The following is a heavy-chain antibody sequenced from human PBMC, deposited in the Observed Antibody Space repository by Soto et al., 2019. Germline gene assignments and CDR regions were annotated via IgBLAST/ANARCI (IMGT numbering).Heavy chain of an antibody. CDR2: IDYNGVT. J-gene: IGHJ4*02. D-gene: IGHD2-15*01. V-gene: IGHV4-39*01. CDR1: GGSIYRSGYY. Sequence: PSETLSLTCTVSGGSIYRSGYYWGWIRQPPGRGLEWIGNIDYNGVTYSNPSLKSRVTISRDTSKNQFSLKLTSVTAADTALYYCGKVLVGATGHTGSDFWGPGTLVTVSS. CDR3: GKVLVGATGHTGSDF.